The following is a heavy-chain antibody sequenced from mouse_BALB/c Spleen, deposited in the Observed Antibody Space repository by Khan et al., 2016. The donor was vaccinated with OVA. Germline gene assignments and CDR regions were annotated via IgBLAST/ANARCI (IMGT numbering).Heavy chain of an antibody. CDR1: GYTFTSYT. J-gene: IGHJ3*01. CDR2: INPSSGYT. D-gene: IGHD2-14*01. V-gene: IGHV1-4*01. Sequence: VQLQQSGAELARPGASVKMSCKASGYTFTSYTMHWVKQRPGQGLEWIGYINPSSGYTNYNQKFKDKATLTADKSSSTAYMQLSSLTSEDSAVYDCAREGADYRADGGFAYWGQGTLVTVAA. CDR3: AREGADYRADGGFAY.